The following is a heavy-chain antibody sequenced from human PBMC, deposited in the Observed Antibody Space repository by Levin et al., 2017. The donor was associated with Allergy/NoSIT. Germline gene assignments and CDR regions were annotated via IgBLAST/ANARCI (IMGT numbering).Heavy chain of an antibody. Sequence: GESLKISCAASGFTFSSYWMHWVRQAPGKGLVWVSRINSDGSSTSYADSVKGRFTISRDNAKNTLYLQMNSLRAEDTAVYYYARARGVPGYWGQGTLVTVSS. CDR1: GFTFSSYW. J-gene: IGHJ4*02. D-gene: IGHD3-10*01. CDR2: INSDGSST. V-gene: IGHV3-74*01. CDR3: ARARGVPGY.